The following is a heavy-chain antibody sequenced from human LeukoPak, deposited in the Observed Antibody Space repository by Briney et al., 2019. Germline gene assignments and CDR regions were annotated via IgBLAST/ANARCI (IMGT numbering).Heavy chain of an antibody. CDR1: GGSFSGYY. J-gene: IGHJ2*01. D-gene: IGHD2-21*02. Sequence: SETLSLTCAVYGGSFSGYYWSWIRQPPGKGLEWIGEINHSGSTNYNPSLKSRVTISVDTSKNQFSLKLSSVTAADTAVYYCARLETAEYCGGDCFPFDLWGRGTLVTVSS. V-gene: IGHV4-34*01. CDR2: INHSGST. CDR3: ARLETAEYCGGDCFPFDL.